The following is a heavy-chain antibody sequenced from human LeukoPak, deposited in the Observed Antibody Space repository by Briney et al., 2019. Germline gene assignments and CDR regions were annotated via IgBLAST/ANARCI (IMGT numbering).Heavy chain of an antibody. V-gene: IGHV3-30*18. CDR1: GFTFSSYS. CDR2: ISYDGSNK. J-gene: IGHJ4*02. D-gene: IGHD6-13*01. CDR3: AKTSNPYSSSWYDY. Sequence: PGGSLRLSCAASGFTFSSYSMNWVRQAPGKGLEWVAVISYDGSNKYYGDSVKGRLTISRDNSKNTLYLQMNSLRAEDTAVYYCAKTSNPYSSSWYDYWGQGTLVTVSS.